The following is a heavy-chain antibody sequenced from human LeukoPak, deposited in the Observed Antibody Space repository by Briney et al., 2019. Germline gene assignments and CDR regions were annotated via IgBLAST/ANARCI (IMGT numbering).Heavy chain of an antibody. CDR1: GFTFSSYA. V-gene: IGHV3-30*02. Sequence: GGSLRLSCAASGFTFSSYAMHWVRQAPGKGLEWVAFIRYGGTIKYYADSVKGRFTISRDNSKSTLYIQMNSLRAEDTAVYYCARAKPKNMVRGLIMRRESRYYFDYWGQGTLVTVSS. J-gene: IGHJ4*02. D-gene: IGHD3-10*01. CDR3: ARAKPKNMVRGLIMRRESRYYFDY. CDR2: IRYGGTIK.